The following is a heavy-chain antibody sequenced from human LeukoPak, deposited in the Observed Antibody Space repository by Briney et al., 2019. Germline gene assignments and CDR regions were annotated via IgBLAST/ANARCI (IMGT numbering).Heavy chain of an antibody. CDR1: VYTFINYD. J-gene: IGHJ4*02. V-gene: IGHV1-8*03. CDR2: MDLNVGTT. CDR3: ARFINYRDYVTTRFDY. D-gene: IGHD4-17*01. Sequence: ASVKVSRKASVYTFINYDSNWVRQATGQGVEGMGWMDLNVGTTGYAQKFQGRFTITRNTSISTAYMELSSLRSENTAVYYCARFINYRDYVTTRFDYWGQGTLATVSS.